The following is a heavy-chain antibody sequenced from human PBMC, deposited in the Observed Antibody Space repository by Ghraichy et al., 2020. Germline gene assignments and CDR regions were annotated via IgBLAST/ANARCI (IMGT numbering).Heavy chain of an antibody. J-gene: IGHJ5*02. D-gene: IGHD6-13*01. CDR2: ITGTGGST. V-gene: IGHV3-23*01. Sequence: LSLTCAASGFTFSSSAMSWVRQAPGKGLEWVSTITGTGGSTYYADSVKGRFTISRDNSKNTLYLQMSSLRADDTAVYYCAKDFRYSSTWGQGTLVTV. CDR3: AKDFRYSST. CDR1: GFTFSSSA.